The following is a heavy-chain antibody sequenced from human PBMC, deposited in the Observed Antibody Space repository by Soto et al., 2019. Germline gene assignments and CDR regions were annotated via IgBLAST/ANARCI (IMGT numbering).Heavy chain of an antibody. CDR3: ATSTWYAFDI. J-gene: IGHJ3*02. CDR2: ISGSSDFL. CDR1: GFTFSNSI. D-gene: IGHD6-13*01. V-gene: IGHV3-21*01. Sequence: GWSLRLSCAAAGFTFSNSIINWVRQAPGQGLEWVSSISGSSDFLYYADSVKGRFTISRDTATNSLYLQMNSLRAEDTAVYYCATSTWYAFDIWGQGTMVTGSS.